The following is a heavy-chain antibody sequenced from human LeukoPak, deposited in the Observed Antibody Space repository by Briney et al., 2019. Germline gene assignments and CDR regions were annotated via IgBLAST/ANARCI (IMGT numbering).Heavy chain of an antibody. CDR1: GFTFSDYY. V-gene: IGHV3-11*04. D-gene: IGHD6-6*01. CDR2: ISSSGSTI. CDR3: ARDREAIAARPYYFDY. Sequence: MPGGSLRLSCAASGFTFSDYYMSWIRQAPGKGLEWVSYISSSGSTIYYADSVKGRFTISRDNAKNSLYLQMNSLRAEDTAVYYCARDREAIAARPYYFDYWGQGTLVTVSS. J-gene: IGHJ4*02.